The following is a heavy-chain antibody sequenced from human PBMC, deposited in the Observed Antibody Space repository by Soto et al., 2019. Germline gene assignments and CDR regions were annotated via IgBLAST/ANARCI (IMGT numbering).Heavy chain of an antibody. CDR1: GGTFSSYA. V-gene: IGHV1-69*06. D-gene: IGHD3-22*01. CDR2: IIPIFGTA. Sequence: QVQLVQSGAEVKKPGSSVKVSCKASGGTFSSYAISWVRQAPGQGLEWMGGIIPIFGTANYAQKFQGRVTITADKSTSTAYMELSSLRSEDTAVYYCASRGYYDSSTYYYYGMDVWGQGTTVTVSS. CDR3: ASRGYYDSSTYYYYGMDV. J-gene: IGHJ6*02.